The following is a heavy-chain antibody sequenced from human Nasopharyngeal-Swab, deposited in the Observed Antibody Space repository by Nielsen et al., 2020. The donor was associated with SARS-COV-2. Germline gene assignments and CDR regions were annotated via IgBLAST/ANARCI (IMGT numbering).Heavy chain of an antibody. Sequence: GESLKISRAASGFTFSSYSMNWVRQAPGKGLEWVSSISSSSSYIYYADSVKGRFTISRDNAKNSLYLQMNSLRAEDTAVYYCARARTAMVRAPFDYWGQGTLVTVSS. CDR1: GFTFSSYS. CDR3: ARARTAMVRAPFDY. D-gene: IGHD3-10*01. V-gene: IGHV3-21*01. J-gene: IGHJ4*02. CDR2: ISSSSSYI.